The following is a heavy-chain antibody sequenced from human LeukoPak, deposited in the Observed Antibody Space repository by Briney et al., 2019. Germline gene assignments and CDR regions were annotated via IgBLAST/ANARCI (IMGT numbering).Heavy chain of an antibody. CDR3: ARDLYGSGSYYHPGFDY. V-gene: IGHV3-66*01. D-gene: IGHD3-10*01. J-gene: IGHJ4*02. CDR1: GFTVSSNY. CDR2: IYSGGST. Sequence: GRSLRLSCAASGFTVSSNYMSWVRQAPGKGLEWVSVIYSGGSTYYADSVKGRFTISRDNSKNTLYLQMNSLRAEDTAVYYCARDLYGSGSYYHPGFDYWGQGTLVTVSS.